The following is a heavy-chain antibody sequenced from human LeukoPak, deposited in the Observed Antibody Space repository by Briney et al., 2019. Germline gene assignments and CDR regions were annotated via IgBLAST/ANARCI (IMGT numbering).Heavy chain of an antibody. CDR2: IYYSGST. V-gene: IGHV4-30-4*08. D-gene: IGHD6-6*01. CDR3: ASTLRAARPRTYAFDI. Sequence: PSETLSLTCTVSGGSISSGDYYWSWIRQPPGKGLEWIGYIYYSGSTYYNPSLKSRVTISVDTSKNQFSLKLSSVTAADTAVYYCASTLRAARPRTYAFDIWGQGTMVTVSS. CDR1: GGSISSGDYY. J-gene: IGHJ3*02.